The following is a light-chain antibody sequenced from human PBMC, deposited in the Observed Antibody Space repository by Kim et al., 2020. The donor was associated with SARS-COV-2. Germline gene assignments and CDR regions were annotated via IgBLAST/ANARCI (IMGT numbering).Light chain of an antibody. J-gene: IGLJ2*01. CDR1: SLRKYY. CDR3: NSRESSSNHWI. V-gene: IGLV3-19*01. Sequence: ALGQTVRITCQGDSLRKYYASWYQQKPGQAPVLVFYGKNNRPSGIPDRFSGSYSGNTASLTITAAQAEDEADYYCNSRESSSNHWIFGGGTQLT. CDR2: GKN.